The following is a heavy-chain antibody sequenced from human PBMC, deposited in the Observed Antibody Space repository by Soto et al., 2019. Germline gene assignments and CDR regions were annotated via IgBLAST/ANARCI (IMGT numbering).Heavy chain of an antibody. CDR2: IIPISGTA. D-gene: IGHD2-2*01. CDR1: GGTFSSYA. Sequence: QVQLVQSGAEVKKPGSSVKVSCKASGGTFSSYAISWVRQAPGQGLEWMGGIIPISGTANYAQKFQGRVTITADKSTSTAYMELSSLRSEDTAVYYCASGPGYCSSTSCYLLYYYYGMDVWGQGTTVTVSS. J-gene: IGHJ6*02. V-gene: IGHV1-69*06. CDR3: ASGPGYCSSTSCYLLYYYYGMDV.